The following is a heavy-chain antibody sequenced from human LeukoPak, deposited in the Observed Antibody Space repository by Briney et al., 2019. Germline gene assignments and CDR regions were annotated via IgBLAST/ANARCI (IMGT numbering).Heavy chain of an antibody. V-gene: IGHV1-69*05. CDR3: ARDHSKWRITGTAAFDI. Sequence: SVKVSCKASGGTFSSYAISWVRQAPGQGLEWMGGIIPIFGTANYAQKLQGRVTMTTDTSTSTAYMELRSLGSDDTAVYYCARDHSKWRITGTAAFDIWGQGTMVTVSS. CDR1: GGTFSSYA. CDR2: IIPIFGTA. D-gene: IGHD1-7*01. J-gene: IGHJ3*02.